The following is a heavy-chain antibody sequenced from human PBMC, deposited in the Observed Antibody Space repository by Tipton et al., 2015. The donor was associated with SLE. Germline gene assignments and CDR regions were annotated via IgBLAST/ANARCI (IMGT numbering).Heavy chain of an antibody. V-gene: IGHV4-38-2*02. CDR1: GFSINSGYY. CDR3: ARDLIVVVPAAISHNWFDP. Sequence: TLSLTCAVSGFSINSGYYWAWIRQPPGKGLEWIGSIYYSGSTNYKPSLKSRVTMSVDTSKNQFSLNLTSVTAADTAVYYCARDLIVVVPAAISHNWFDPWGQGTLVTVSS. J-gene: IGHJ5*02. CDR2: IYYSGST. D-gene: IGHD2-2*01.